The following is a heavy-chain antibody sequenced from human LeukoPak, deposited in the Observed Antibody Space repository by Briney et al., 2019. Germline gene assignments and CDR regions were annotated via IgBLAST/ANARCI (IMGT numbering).Heavy chain of an antibody. CDR3: ARDARGGYFDY. D-gene: IGHD1-26*01. Sequence: VASVKVSCKASGYTFRGHYIHWLRQAPGQGLEWMGWINPNSGGTNYAQKFQGRVTMTRDTSISTAYMELSRLRSDDTAVYYCARDARGGYFDYWGQGTLVTVSS. CDR2: INPNSGGT. J-gene: IGHJ4*02. CDR1: GYTFRGHY. V-gene: IGHV1-2*02.